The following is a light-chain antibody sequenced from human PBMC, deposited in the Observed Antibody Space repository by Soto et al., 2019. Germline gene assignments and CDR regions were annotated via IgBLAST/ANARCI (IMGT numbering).Light chain of an antibody. CDR1: QSISNN. J-gene: IGKJ1*01. CDR2: GAS. CDR3: QQFKNWPLT. Sequence: EIVMTQSPATLSVSPGERATLSYRASQSISNNLAWYQQKPGQAPRLLIYGASTRATGIPARFSGSGSGTEFTLTISSLQSEDFAIYYCQQFKNWPLTFGQGTKVEIK. V-gene: IGKV3-15*01.